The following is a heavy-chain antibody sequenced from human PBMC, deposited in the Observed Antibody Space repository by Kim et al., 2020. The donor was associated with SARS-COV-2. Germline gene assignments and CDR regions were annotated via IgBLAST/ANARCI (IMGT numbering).Heavy chain of an antibody. Sequence: GGSLRLSCAASGFTFSSYAMHWVRQAPGKGLEWVAVISYDGSNKYYADSVKGRFTISRDNSKNTLYLQMNSLRAEDTAVYYCARAKGSSYSQAFDIWGQGTMVTVSS. CDR3: ARAKGSSYSQAFDI. D-gene: IGHD2-15*01. V-gene: IGHV3-30-3*01. J-gene: IGHJ3*02. CDR2: ISYDGSNK. CDR1: GFTFSSYA.